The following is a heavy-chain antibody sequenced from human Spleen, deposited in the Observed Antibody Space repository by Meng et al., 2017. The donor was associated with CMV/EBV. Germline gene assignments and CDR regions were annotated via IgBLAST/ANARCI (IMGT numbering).Heavy chain of an antibody. D-gene: IGHD3-22*01. V-gene: IGHV1-18*01. CDR2: ISPYKGNT. Sequence: YPYSTYAISWVLQAPGQGLEWMGWISPYKGNTLSAQKFQGRVTMTTDTTTSTAYMELTSLNSDDTAVYFCARVPAPYYYDSSGPFDYWGQGTLVTVSS. J-gene: IGHJ4*02. CDR1: YPYSTYA. CDR3: ARVPAPYYYDSSGPFDY.